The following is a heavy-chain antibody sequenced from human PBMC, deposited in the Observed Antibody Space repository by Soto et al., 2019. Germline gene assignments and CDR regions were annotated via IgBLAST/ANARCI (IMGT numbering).Heavy chain of an antibody. J-gene: IGHJ4*02. CDR1: GYTFTSYG. Sequence: ASVKVSCKASGYTFTSYGISWVRQAPGQGLEWMGWSSAYNGNTNYAQKLQGRVTMTTDTAASTAYMELRRLRSDDTAVYYCASQARGRDGYNSWGQGTLVTVSS. V-gene: IGHV1-18*01. D-gene: IGHD5-18*01. CDR3: ASQARGRDGYNS. CDR2: SSAYNGNT.